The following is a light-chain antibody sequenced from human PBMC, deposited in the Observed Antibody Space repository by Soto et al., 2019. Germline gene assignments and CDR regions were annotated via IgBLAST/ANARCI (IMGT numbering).Light chain of an antibody. CDR1: SSDVGSYNL. V-gene: IGLV2-23*01. Sequence: QSALTQPASVSGSPGQAITISCTGTSSDVGSYNLVSWYQQHPGKAPKLMIYEGSTRPSGVSNRFSGSKSGNTASLTIAGNQAEVEADSYFCSYAGSSTVVFGGGPKLTVL. CDR3: CSYAGSSTVV. CDR2: EGS. J-gene: IGLJ2*01.